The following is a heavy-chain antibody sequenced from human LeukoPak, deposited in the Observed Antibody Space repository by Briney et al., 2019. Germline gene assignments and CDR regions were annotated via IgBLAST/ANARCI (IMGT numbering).Heavy chain of an antibody. CDR1: GFTLSRYG. CDR2: INSEGSST. Sequence: GGSLRLSCAASGFTLSRYGMNWVRQAPGKGLVWVSRINSEGSSTTYADSVKGRFTISRDNAKNTLILQMNSLRDEDTAVYYCARDGRGSSLDYWGQGTLVTVSS. D-gene: IGHD1-26*01. CDR3: ARDGRGSSLDY. V-gene: IGHV3-74*01. J-gene: IGHJ4*02.